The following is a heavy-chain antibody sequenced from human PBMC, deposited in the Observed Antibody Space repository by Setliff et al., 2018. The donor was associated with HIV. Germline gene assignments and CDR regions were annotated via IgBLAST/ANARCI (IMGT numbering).Heavy chain of an antibody. Sequence: PGGSLRLSCAASGFTSSTYWMSWVRQAPGKGLEWVANINEDGSQKYYVDSVKGRFTISRDNAKNSLYLQMNSLRAEDTAVYYCARGPYTIDYWGQGTLVTVSS. CDR2: INEDGSQK. J-gene: IGHJ4*02. D-gene: IGHD3-16*01. CDR1: GFTSSTYW. V-gene: IGHV3-7*02. CDR3: ARGPYTIDY.